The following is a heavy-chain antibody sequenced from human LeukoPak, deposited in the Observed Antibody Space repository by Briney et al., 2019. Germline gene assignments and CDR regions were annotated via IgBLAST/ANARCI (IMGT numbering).Heavy chain of an antibody. D-gene: IGHD3-10*01. J-gene: IGHJ4*02. CDR1: GFTFSSYS. CDR2: ISSSSSYI. CDR3: ARSPRSMVRGVITHDY. Sequence: GGPLRLSCAASGFTFSSYSMNWVRQAPGKGLEWVSSISSSSSYIYYADSVKGRFTITRDNAKNSLYLQMNSLRAEDTAVYYCARSPRSMVRGVITHDYWGQGTLVTASS. V-gene: IGHV3-21*01.